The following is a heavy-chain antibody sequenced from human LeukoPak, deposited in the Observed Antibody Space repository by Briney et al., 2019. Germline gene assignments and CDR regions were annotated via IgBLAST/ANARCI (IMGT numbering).Heavy chain of an antibody. J-gene: IGHJ4*02. CDR1: GGSISSYY. V-gene: IGHV4-4*07. D-gene: IGHD4-23*01. CDR2: IYTSGST. CDR3: AREVYYGGNLYYFDY. Sequence: SETLSLTCTGSGGSISSYYWSWIRQPAGKGLEWIGRIYTSGSTNYNPSLKSRVTMSVDTSKNQFSLKLSSVTAADTAVYYCAREVYYGGNLYYFDYWGQGTRVAVSS.